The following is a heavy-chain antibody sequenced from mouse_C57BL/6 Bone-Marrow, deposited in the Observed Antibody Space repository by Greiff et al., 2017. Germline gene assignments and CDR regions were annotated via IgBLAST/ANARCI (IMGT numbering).Heavy chain of an antibody. V-gene: IGHV7-1*01. Sequence: EVQLVESGGGLVQSGRSLRLSCATSGFTFSDFYMEWVRQAPGKGLEWIAASRNKANDYTTEYSASVKGRFIVSRDTSQSILYLQMNALRAEDTAIYYCARDAPLLSRYFDVWGTGTTVTVSS. CDR3: ARDAPLLSRYFDV. CDR1: GFTFSDFY. J-gene: IGHJ1*03. CDR2: SRNKANDYTT. D-gene: IGHD2-1*01.